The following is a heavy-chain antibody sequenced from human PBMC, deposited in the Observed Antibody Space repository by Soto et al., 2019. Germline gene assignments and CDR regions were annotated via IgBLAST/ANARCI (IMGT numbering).Heavy chain of an antibody. Sequence: GGSLRLSCAASGYTFSVYAMSWVRQAPGKGLEWVSAISTNGGLTFYADSLRGRFTISRDNSKSTLYIQMNNLRAEDTAIYYWAKYSKKPDGVYLEQWGRGTLVTVSS. CDR3: AKYSKKPDGVYLEQ. V-gene: IGHV3-23*01. CDR2: ISTNGGLT. CDR1: GYTFSVYA. J-gene: IGHJ1*01. D-gene: IGHD3-10*01.